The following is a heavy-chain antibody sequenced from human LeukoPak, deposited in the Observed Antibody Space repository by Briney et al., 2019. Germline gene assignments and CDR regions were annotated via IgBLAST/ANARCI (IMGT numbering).Heavy chain of an antibody. CDR1: GASISSSSYF. V-gene: IGHV4-39*01. CDR3: ARRAYNGFRFDP. D-gene: IGHD2-8*01. Sequence: SETLSLTCTVSGASISSSSYFWAWIRQPPGKALEWIGSIDFSGEAVYNAPLQSRLTLSTDTSKNQVSLKMTSVTAADTALYYCARRAYNGFRFDPWGQGTLVTVSS. CDR2: IDFSGEA. J-gene: IGHJ5*02.